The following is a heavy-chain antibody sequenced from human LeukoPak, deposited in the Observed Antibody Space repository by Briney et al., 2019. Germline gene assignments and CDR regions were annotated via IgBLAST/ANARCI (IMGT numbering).Heavy chain of an antibody. Sequence: GGSLRLSCAASGSTFSSYAMHWVRQAPGKGLEWVSAISGGGEDTYYPDSVKGRFTISRDNSKHPLYLQMNSLRAEDTAIYYCAKPRAMTTGVGRYFDLWGRGTLVTVSS. CDR1: GSTFSSYA. D-gene: IGHD1-1*01. CDR2: ISGGGEDT. CDR3: AKPRAMTTGVGRYFDL. V-gene: IGHV3-23*01. J-gene: IGHJ2*01.